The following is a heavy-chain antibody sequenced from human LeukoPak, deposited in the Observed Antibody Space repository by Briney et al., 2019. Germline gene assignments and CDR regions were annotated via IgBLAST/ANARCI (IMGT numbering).Heavy chain of an antibody. V-gene: IGHV4-39*07. CDR2: VHHTGRA. Sequence: SETLSLTCTVSGDSISGSNYHWGWIRQPPRKGLEWLGTVHHTGRAFYNPSLRGRTTVSVDTSKNEFSLKLTSVTAADTAVYYCAREPDAWGQGILVIVSS. CDR1: GDSISGSNYH. CDR3: AREPDA. J-gene: IGHJ5*02.